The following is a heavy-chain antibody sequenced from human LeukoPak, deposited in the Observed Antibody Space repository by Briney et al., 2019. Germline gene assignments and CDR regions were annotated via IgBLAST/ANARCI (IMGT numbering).Heavy chain of an antibody. D-gene: IGHD3-22*01. CDR1: GGSISSGGYY. CDR2: IYDSGST. CDR3: ARAPYYYDSSGYAGYYFDY. V-gene: IGHV4-31*03. Sequence: SQTLSLTCTVSGGSISSGGYYWSWIREHPGKGLEWIGYIYDSGSTYYNPSLKSRVTISVDTSKNQFSLKLSSVTAADTAVYYCARAPYYYDSSGYAGYYFDYWGQGTLVTVSS. J-gene: IGHJ4*02.